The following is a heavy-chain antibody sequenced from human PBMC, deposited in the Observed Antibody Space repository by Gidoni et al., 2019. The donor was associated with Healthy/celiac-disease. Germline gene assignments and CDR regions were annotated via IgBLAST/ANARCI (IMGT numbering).Heavy chain of an antibody. CDR1: GGSISSSSYY. V-gene: IGHV4-39*01. D-gene: IGHD3-22*01. CDR2: IYYSGST. J-gene: IGHJ3*02. Sequence: QLQLQESGPGLVKPSETLSLTCTVSGGSISSSSYYWGWIRQPPGKGLEWIGSIYYSGSTYYNPSLKSRVTISVDTSKNQFSLKLSSVTAADTAVYYCARPYFTLYDSTRLGPGWAFDIWGQGTMVTVSS. CDR3: ARPYFTLYDSTRLGPGWAFDI.